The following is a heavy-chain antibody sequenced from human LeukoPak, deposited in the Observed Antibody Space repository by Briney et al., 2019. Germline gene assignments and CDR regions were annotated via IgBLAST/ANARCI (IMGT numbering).Heavy chain of an antibody. CDR2: ISSSSSYI. V-gene: IGHV3-21*01. CDR1: GFTFSSYS. CDR3: ARLGGIVVVPAAMFDY. J-gene: IGHJ4*02. D-gene: IGHD2-2*01. Sequence: GGSLRLSCAASGFTFSSYSMNWVRQAPGKGLEWVSSISSSSSYIYYADSVKGRFTISRDNVKNSLYLQMNSLRAEDTAVYYCARLGGIVVVPAAMFDYWGQGTLVTVSS.